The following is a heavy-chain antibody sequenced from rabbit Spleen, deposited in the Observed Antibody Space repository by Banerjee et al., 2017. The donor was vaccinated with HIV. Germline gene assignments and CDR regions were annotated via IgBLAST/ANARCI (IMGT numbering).Heavy chain of an antibody. D-gene: IGHD6-1*01. J-gene: IGHJ4*01. CDR1: GVSLNDKDV. Sequence: EQLEESGGGLVKPEGSLTLTCKASGVSLNDKDVMCWVRQAPGKGLEWIACIDTNNGDTDYANWPKGRFTISKTSSTTVTLQMTSLTAADTATYFCARADYACAGIANLWGQGTLVTVS. V-gene: IGHV1S45*01. CDR2: IDTNNGDT. CDR3: ARADYACAGIANL.